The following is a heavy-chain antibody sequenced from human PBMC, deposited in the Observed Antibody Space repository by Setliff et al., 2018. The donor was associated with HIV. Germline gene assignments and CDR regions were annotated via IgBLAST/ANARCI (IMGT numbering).Heavy chain of an antibody. Sequence: SETLSLTCAVYGGSFSGYYWNWIRQPPGKGLEWIGEINHSGSTNYNPSLKSRVTISVDTSKNQFSLKMSSVTAADTAVYYCARDDYYDSTGYEGASFWGRGTLVTVSS. CDR1: GGSFSGYY. V-gene: IGHV4-34*01. CDR3: ARDDYYDSTGYEGASF. CDR2: INHSGST. J-gene: IGHJ4*02. D-gene: IGHD3-22*01.